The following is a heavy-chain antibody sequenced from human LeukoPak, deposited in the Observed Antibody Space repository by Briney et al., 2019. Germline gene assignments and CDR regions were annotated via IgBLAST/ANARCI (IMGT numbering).Heavy chain of an antibody. CDR1: GFNFNSYT. V-gene: IGHV3-7*01. Sequence: GGSLRLSCAASGFNFNSYTMNWVRQAPGEGLEWVANILPDGSEKYYLDSVKGRFTISRDNPTNSLYLQINSLRAEDTALYYCGRLARNAWYAVDYWGQGTLVTVSS. CDR2: ILPDGSEK. D-gene: IGHD6-19*01. CDR3: GRLARNAWYAVDY. J-gene: IGHJ4*02.